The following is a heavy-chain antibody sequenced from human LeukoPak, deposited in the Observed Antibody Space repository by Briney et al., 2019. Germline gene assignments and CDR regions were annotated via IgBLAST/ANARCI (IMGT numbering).Heavy chain of an antibody. CDR3: ARTSGTYGMDV. CDR2: INPSGGST. J-gene: IGHJ6*02. V-gene: IGHV1-46*01. CDR1: GYTFTSHY. Sequence: GASVKVSCKASGYTFTSHYMHWVRQAPGQGLEWMGIINPSGGSTSYAQKFQGRVTMTRDTSTSTVYMELSSLRSEDTAVYYCARTSGTYGMDVWGQGTTVTVSS.